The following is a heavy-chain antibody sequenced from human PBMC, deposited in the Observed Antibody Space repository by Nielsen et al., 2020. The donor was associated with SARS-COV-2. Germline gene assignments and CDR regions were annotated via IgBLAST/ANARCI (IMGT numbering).Heavy chain of an antibody. CDR3: ARDSVQGVIHWFDP. J-gene: IGHJ5*02. CDR2: IWYDGSNK. CDR1: GFTFGSYA. Sequence: GESLKISCTASGFTFGSYAMHWVRQAPGKGLEWVALIWYDGSNKYYANSVKGRFTISRDNSKNTLYLHMNSLRAEDTAVYYCARDSVQGVIHWFDPWGQGTLVTVSS. V-gene: IGHV3-33*08. D-gene: IGHD3-10*01.